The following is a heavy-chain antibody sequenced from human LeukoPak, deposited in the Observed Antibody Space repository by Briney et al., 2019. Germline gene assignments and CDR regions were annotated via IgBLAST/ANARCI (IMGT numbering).Heavy chain of an antibody. CDR1: GFTFSSYV. Sequence: GRSLRLSCAASGFTFSSYVMHWVRQAPGKGLEWVAVISYDGSNKYYADSVEGRFTISRDNSKNTLSLQMNSLRAEDTGVYYCARGYSEYGSWFDPWGEGTLVTVPS. J-gene: IGHJ5*02. CDR2: ISYDGSNK. CDR3: ARGYSEYGSWFDP. D-gene: IGHD5-12*01. V-gene: IGHV3-30*03.